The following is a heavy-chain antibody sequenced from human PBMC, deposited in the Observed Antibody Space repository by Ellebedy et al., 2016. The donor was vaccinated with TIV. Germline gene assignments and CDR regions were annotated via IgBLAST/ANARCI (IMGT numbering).Heavy chain of an antibody. J-gene: IGHJ4*02. CDR1: GFTFDDYA. CDR3: AKAPYCRGGRCYPPDY. V-gene: IGHV3-9*01. D-gene: IGHD2-15*01. Sequence: SLKISXAASGFTFDDYAMHWVRQAPGKGLEWVSGISWNSGSIGYADSVKGRFTISRDNAKNSLYLQMNSLRAEDTALCYCAKAPYCRGGRCYPPDYWGQGTLVTVSS. CDR2: ISWNSGSI.